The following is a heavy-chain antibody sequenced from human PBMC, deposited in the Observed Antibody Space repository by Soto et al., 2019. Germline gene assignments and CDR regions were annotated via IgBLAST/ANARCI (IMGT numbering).Heavy chain of an antibody. Sequence: QVQLVQSGAEVKKPGASVKVSCKTSGFSLSSDGINWVRQAPGQALEWMGWISPYYDSTNYAQKFQGRVTLTTDPSTSTAYMELRSLRSDDTAVYYCARSEVPAAMGGWFDPWGQGTLVTVSS. CDR2: ISPYYDST. D-gene: IGHD2-2*01. CDR3: ARSEVPAAMGGWFDP. V-gene: IGHV1-18*01. CDR1: GFSLSSDG. J-gene: IGHJ5*02.